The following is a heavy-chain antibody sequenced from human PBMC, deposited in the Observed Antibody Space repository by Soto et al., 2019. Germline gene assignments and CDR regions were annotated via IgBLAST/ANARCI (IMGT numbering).Heavy chain of an antibody. CDR1: GYTFTSYY. J-gene: IGHJ5*02. Sequence: ASVKVSCKASGYTFTSYYMHWLRQAPGQGLEWMGIINPSGGSTSYAQKFQGRVTMTRDTSTSTVYMELSSLRSEDTAVYYCARERRILNWFDPWGQGTLVTVSS. CDR3: ARERRILNWFDP. CDR2: INPSGGST. V-gene: IGHV1-46*01. D-gene: IGHD2-21*01.